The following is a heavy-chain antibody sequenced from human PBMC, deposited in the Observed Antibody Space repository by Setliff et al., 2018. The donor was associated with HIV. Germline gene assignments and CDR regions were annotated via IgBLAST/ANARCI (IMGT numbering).Heavy chain of an antibody. CDR3: AREKNDYNNYYFDY. CDR2: IYYSGTT. D-gene: IGHD4-4*01. Sequence: SETLSLTCTVSGGSISSNTYYWGWIRQPPGKGLEWIANIYYSGTTYYNPSLKSRVTISVDTSKSQFSLELNSVTAADTAVYYCAREKNDYNNYYFDYWGQGTLVTVSS. CDR1: GGSISSNTYY. V-gene: IGHV4-39*07. J-gene: IGHJ4*02.